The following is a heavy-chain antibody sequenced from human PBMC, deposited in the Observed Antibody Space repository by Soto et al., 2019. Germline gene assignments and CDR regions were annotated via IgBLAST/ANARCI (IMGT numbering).Heavy chain of an antibody. V-gene: IGHV4-39*01. CDR2: IYYSGST. CDR3: AVLYSGYDKDWFDP. J-gene: IGHJ5*02. Sequence: SETLSLTCTVSGGSISSSSYYWGWIRQPPGKGLEWIGSIYYSGSTYYNPSLKSRVPISVDTSKNQFSLKLSSVTAADTAVYYCAVLYSGYDKDWFDPWGQGTLVTVSS. CDR1: GGSISSSSYY. D-gene: IGHD5-12*01.